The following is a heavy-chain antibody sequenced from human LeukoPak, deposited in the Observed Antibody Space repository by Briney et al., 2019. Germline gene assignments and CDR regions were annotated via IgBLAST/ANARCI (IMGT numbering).Heavy chain of an antibody. CDR3: AGGGATSFDY. Sequence: GGSLRLSCAASGFNVSYYSMNWVRQAPGKGLDWVSYISFSNSTLYYADSVRGRFTISRDNAKNSLSLQMNSLRAEDTAVYYCAGGGATSFDYWGQGILVTVSS. CDR1: GFNVSYYS. CDR2: ISFSNSTL. J-gene: IGHJ4*02. D-gene: IGHD5-12*01. V-gene: IGHV3-48*04.